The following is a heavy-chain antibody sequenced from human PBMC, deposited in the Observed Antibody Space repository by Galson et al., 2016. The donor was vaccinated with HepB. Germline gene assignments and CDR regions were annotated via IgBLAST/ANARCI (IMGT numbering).Heavy chain of an antibody. Sequence: KGLEWVAVVYSSGSTYYADSVKGRFTISRDNSKNTVHLQMDSLRAEDTAVYYCARGGITMFEVVVSQDALDLWGQGTMVSVSS. V-gene: IGHV3-53*01. J-gene: IGHJ3*01. CDR3: ARGGITMFEVVVSQDALDL. D-gene: IGHD2-2*01. CDR2: VYSSGST.